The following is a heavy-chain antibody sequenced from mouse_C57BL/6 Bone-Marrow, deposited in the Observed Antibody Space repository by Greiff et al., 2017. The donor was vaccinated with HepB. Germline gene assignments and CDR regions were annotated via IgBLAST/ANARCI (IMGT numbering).Heavy chain of an antibody. J-gene: IGHJ4*01. CDR3: AREDDYYYAMDY. Sequence: EVQRVESGPGLVKPSQSLSLTCSVTGYSITSGYYWNWIRQFPGNKLEWMGYISYDGSNNYNPSLNNRISITRDTSKNQFFLKLNSVTTEDTATYYCAREDDYYYAMDYWGQGTSVTVSS. V-gene: IGHV3-6*01. D-gene: IGHD2-12*01. CDR2: ISYDGSN. CDR1: GYSITSGYY.